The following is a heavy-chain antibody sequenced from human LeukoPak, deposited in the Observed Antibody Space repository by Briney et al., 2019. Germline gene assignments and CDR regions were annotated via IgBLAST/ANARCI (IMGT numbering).Heavy chain of an antibody. J-gene: IGHJ6*03. V-gene: IGHV4-61*01. CDR3: ARHQRGYYYYYMDV. CDR2: IYYSGST. CDR1: GDSISSGIHY. Sequence: SETLSLTCTVSGDSISSGIHYWNWIRQPPGKGLEWIGYIYYSGSTNYNPSLKSRVTISVDTSKNQFSLKLSSVTAADTAVYYCARHQRGYYYYYMDVWGKGTTVTISS.